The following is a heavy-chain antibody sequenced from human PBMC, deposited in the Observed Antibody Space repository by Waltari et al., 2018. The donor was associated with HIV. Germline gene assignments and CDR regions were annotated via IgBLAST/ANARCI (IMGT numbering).Heavy chain of an antibody. Sequence: QVQLVQSGAEVRKPGASMKVSCKASGYTFTHYDINWVRQATGQGLEWMGWMNPNSGNSGFAQKFQDRVTMTVNATVDTVYMELRSLTSEDTAIYYCARGRFRITGTTRFDYWGQGTLVTVSS. CDR3: ARGRFRITGTTRFDY. J-gene: IGHJ4*02. CDR2: MNPNSGNS. D-gene: IGHD1-7*01. V-gene: IGHV1-8*01. CDR1: GYTFTHYD.